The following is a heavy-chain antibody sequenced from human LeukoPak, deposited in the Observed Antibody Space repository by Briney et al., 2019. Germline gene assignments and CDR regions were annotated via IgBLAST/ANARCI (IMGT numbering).Heavy chain of an antibody. D-gene: IGHD1-26*01. V-gene: IGHV3-21*01. J-gene: IGHJ4*02. CDR3: ARGATTYGFGY. CDR1: GFTFSSYS. Sequence: GGSLRLSCAASGFTFSSYSMNWVRQAPGKGLEWVSSISSSSSYIYYADSVKGRFTISRENAKNSLYLQMNSLRAEDTAVYYCARGATTYGFGYWGQGTLVTVSS. CDR2: ISSSSSYI.